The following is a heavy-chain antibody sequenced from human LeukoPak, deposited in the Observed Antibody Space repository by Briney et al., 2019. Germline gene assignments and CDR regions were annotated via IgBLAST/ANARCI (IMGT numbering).Heavy chain of an antibody. D-gene: IGHD3-9*01. Sequence: GGSLRLSCAASGFTFSSYAMSWVRQAPGKGLEWVSAISGSGGSTYYADSEKGRFTISRDNSKNTLYLQMNSLRAEDTAVYYCAKATLDYDILTGYYYYYGMDVWGQGTTVTVSS. CDR2: ISGSGGST. J-gene: IGHJ6*02. V-gene: IGHV3-23*01. CDR3: AKATLDYDILTGYYYYYGMDV. CDR1: GFTFSSYA.